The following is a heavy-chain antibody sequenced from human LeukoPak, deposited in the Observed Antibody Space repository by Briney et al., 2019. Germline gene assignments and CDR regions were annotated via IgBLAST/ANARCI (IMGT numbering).Heavy chain of an antibody. J-gene: IGHJ5*02. Sequence: GGSLRLSCVASGFTFSTYAMSWVRQAPGKGPEWVSGISASGGSTSYADSVRGRFTISRDNSKITLYVQMNSLRGGVIAVYYCAKDQRGETPHYLGPRGQGTLVTVSS. CDR2: ISASGGST. V-gene: IGHV3-23*01. CDR1: GFTFSTYA. D-gene: IGHD3-16*01. CDR3: AKDQRGETPHYLGP.